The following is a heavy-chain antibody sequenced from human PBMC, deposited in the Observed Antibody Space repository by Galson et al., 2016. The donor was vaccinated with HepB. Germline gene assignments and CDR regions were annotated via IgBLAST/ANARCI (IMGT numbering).Heavy chain of an antibody. CDR1: GFSLSTSGIC. CDR3: ARIQAYYDDNGYLDF. D-gene: IGHD3-22*01. CDR2: IDWDDDK. J-gene: IGHJ4*02. Sequence: PALVKPTQTLTLTCTFAGFSLSTSGICVSWIRQPPGKALEWLARIDWDDDKYYSTSLHPRLTISKDTSKNQVALTMTNMDPVDTATYYCARIQAYYDDNGYLDFWGQGILLTVSS. V-gene: IGHV2-70*11.